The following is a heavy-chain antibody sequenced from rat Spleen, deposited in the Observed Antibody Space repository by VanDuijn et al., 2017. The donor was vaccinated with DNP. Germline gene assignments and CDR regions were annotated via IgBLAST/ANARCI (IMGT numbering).Heavy chain of an antibody. Sequence: EVQLVEAGGGLVQPGRSLKLSCAASGFIISDYYMAWVRQAPTKGLEWVAYSSYDGGSTYNGDSVKGRFTISRDNAKSTLYLQMNSLRSEDMATYYCARHVLPLRVWDYWGQGVMVTVSS. D-gene: IGHD1-4*01. CDR3: ARHVLPLRVWDY. V-gene: IGHV5-22*01. CDR2: SSYDGGST. CDR1: GFIISDYY. J-gene: IGHJ2*01.